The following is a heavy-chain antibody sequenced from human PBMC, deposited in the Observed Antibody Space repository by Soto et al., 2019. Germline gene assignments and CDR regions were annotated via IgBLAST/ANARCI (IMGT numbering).Heavy chain of an antibody. CDR2: ISYDGSNK. J-gene: IGHJ5*02. D-gene: IGHD3-10*01. CDR1: GFTFSSYA. Sequence: GGSLRLSCAASGFTFSSYAMHWVRQAPGKGLEWVAVISYDGSNKYYADSVMGRFTISRDNSKNTLYLQMNSLRAEDTAVYYRAPRSGTYGPSDWFDAWGQGTLVTVSS. CDR3: APRSGTYGPSDWFDA. V-gene: IGHV3-30-3*01.